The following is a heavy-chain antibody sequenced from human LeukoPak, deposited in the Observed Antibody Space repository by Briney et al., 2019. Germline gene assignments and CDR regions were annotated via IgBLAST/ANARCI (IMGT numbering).Heavy chain of an antibody. CDR3: ARSNNVFFAGDH. Sequence: SVKVSCKASGDTFSSYAFSWVRQAPGQGLEWMGAIIPMSGTTHYAQNFQGRVTITSDESTRTVYLEVTGLRSEDTALYYCARSNNVFFAGDHWGQGTLVTVSS. CDR2: IIPMSGTT. V-gene: IGHV1-69*01. CDR1: GDTFSSYA. D-gene: IGHD1/OR15-1a*01. J-gene: IGHJ4*02.